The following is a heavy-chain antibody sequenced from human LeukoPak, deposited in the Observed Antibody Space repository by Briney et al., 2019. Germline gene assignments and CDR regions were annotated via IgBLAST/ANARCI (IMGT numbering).Heavy chain of an antibody. Sequence: SETLSLTCAVYGGSFSGYYWSWIRQPPGKGLEWIGEINHSGSTNYNPSLKGRVTISVDTSKNQFSLKLSSVTAADTAVYYCASLTRTGDPGYWGQGTLVTVPS. J-gene: IGHJ4*02. CDR1: GGSFSGYY. CDR3: ASLTRTGDPGY. CDR2: INHSGST. D-gene: IGHD7-27*01. V-gene: IGHV4-34*01.